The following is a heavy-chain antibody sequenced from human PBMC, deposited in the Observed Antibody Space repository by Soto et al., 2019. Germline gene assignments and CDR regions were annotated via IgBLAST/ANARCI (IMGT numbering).Heavy chain of an antibody. CDR2: ISAYNGNT. CDR1: GYTFTSYG. D-gene: IGHD3-10*01. CDR3: ARVPDYGSGSGDPMDV. J-gene: IGHJ6*02. Sequence: QVQRVQSGAEVKKPGASVKVSCQASGYTFTSYGISWVRQAPGQGLEWMGWISAYNGNTNYAQKLQGRVTMTTDTSTSTAYMELRSLRSDDTAVYYCARVPDYGSGSGDPMDVWGQGTTVTVSS. V-gene: IGHV1-18*01.